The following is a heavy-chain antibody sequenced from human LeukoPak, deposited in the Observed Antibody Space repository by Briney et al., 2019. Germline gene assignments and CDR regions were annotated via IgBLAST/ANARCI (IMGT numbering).Heavy chain of an antibody. D-gene: IGHD1-26*01. CDR1: GGSVSSGSYY. V-gene: IGHV4-61*01. J-gene: IGHJ6*02. CDR2: IYYSGST. CDR3: AREHGGSYYYYGMDV. Sequence: SETLSLTCTVSGGSVSSGSYYWSWIRQPPGKGLEWIGYIYYSGSTNYNPSLKSRVTISVDTSKNQFSLKLSSVTAADTAVYYCAREHGGSYYYYGMDVWGQGTTATVSS.